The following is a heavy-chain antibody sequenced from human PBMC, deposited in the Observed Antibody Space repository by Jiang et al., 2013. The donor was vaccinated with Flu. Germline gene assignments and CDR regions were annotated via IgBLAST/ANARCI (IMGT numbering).Heavy chain of an antibody. D-gene: IGHD6-13*01. Sequence: GLVKPSETLSLTCTVSGGSISSYYWSWIRQPPGKGLEWIGYIYYSGSTNYNPSLKSRVTISVDTSKNQFSLKLSSVTAADTAVYYCARGSAAGDYWGQGTLVTVSS. CDR3: ARGSAAGDY. J-gene: IGHJ4*02. CDR1: GGSISSYY. V-gene: IGHV4-59*01. CDR2: IYYSGST.